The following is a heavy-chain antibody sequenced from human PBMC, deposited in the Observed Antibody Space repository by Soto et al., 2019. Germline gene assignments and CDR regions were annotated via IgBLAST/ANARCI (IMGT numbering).Heavy chain of an antibody. D-gene: IGHD2-2*01. CDR3: AKGSVLVAGDTRHFDH. J-gene: IGHJ4*02. Sequence: PGGSLRLSCAASGFSFSSHAMNWVRQAPGEGPEWVSVISAGSEVTYYADSVKGRFTISRDNSKNTLNLQMNSVRADDTGVYYCAKGSVLVAGDTRHFDHWGQGTLVTVSS. V-gene: IGHV3-23*01. CDR2: ISAGSEVT. CDR1: GFSFSSHA.